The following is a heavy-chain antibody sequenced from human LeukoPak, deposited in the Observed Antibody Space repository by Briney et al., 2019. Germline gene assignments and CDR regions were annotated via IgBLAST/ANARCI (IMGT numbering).Heavy chain of an antibody. CDR2: IRYDGSDK. CDR1: GFIFSSYA. V-gene: IGHV3-30*02. D-gene: IGHD6-13*01. Sequence: PGGSLRLSCAASGFIFSSYAMHWVRQAPGKGLEWVAFIRYDGSDKYYADSVKGRFTISRDNSKTTLYLQMNSLRADDTAIYYCAKDRSDNTTWYVGSHWGQGTLVTVSS. CDR3: AKDRSDNTTWYVGSH. J-gene: IGHJ4*02.